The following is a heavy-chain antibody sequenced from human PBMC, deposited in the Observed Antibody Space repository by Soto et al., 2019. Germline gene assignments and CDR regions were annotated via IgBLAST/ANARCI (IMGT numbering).Heavy chain of an antibody. CDR2: IYYSGST. CDR3: ARAWGYCSGGSCYPAGLWPDY. D-gene: IGHD2-15*01. CDR1: GGSISSYY. V-gene: IGHV4-59*01. J-gene: IGHJ4*02. Sequence: LSLTCTVSGGSISSYYWSWIRQPPGKGLEWIGYIYYSGSTNYNPSLKSRVTISVDTSKNQFSLKLSSVTAADTAVYYCARAWGYCSGGSCYPAGLWPDYWGQGTLGTASS.